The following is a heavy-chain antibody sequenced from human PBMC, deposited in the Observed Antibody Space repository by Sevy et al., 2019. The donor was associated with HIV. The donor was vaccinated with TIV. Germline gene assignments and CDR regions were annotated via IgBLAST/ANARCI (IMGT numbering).Heavy chain of an antibody. CDR3: AGDSDGSGHYYADFFDY. CDR2: ISTYSGET. J-gene: IGHJ4*02. D-gene: IGHD3-22*01. Sequence: ASVKVSCKASGYTFTTYPIGWVRQAPGQGLEWMGWISTYSGETRDAQKFQGRATMTTDTSTNTAYLDLRSLRYDDTALYYCAGDSDGSGHYYADFFDYWGQGTLVTVSS. V-gene: IGHV1-18*01. CDR1: GYTFTTYP.